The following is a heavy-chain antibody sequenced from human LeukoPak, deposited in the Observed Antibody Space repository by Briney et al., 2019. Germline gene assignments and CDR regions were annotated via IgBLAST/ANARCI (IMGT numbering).Heavy chain of an antibody. V-gene: IGHV3-23*01. Sequence: QPGGSLRLSCAASGFTFNNYAVSWVRQAPGKGLEWVSTISGSDDNTYYADSVKGRFTISRDISKNTLYLQMNSLRADDTAVYYCANDFDHWGQGTLVTVSS. CDR1: GFTFNNYA. J-gene: IGHJ4*02. CDR2: ISGSDDNT. CDR3: ANDFDH.